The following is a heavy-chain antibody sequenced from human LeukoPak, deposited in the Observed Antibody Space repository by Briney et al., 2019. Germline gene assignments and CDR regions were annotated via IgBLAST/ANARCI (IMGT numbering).Heavy chain of an antibody. J-gene: IGHJ4*02. V-gene: IGHV4-39*01. Sequence: PSETLSLTCTVSGGSISSSSYYWGWIRQPPGEGLEWIGSIYYSGSTYYNPSLKSRVTISVDTSKNQFSLKLRSVTAADTAVYYCARRGQTTLDYWGQGTLVTVSS. CDR1: GGSISSSSYY. D-gene: IGHD1-7*01. CDR3: ARRGQTTLDY. CDR2: IYYSGST.